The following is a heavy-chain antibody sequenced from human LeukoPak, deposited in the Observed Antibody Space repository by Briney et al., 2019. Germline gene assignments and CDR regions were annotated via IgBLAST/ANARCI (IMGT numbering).Heavy chain of an antibody. Sequence: GGSLRLSCAASGFTFSSYGMHWVRQAPGKGLEWVAVISYDGSNKYYADSVKGRFTISRDNSKNTLYLQMNSLRAEDTAVYYCARVRRDGFIDWFDPWGQGTLVTVSS. CDR1: GFTFSSYG. D-gene: IGHD5-24*01. CDR3: ARVRRDGFIDWFDP. V-gene: IGHV3-30*03. CDR2: ISYDGSNK. J-gene: IGHJ5*02.